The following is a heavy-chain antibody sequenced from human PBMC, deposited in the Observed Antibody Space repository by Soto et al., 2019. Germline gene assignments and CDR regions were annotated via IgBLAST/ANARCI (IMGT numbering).Heavy chain of an antibody. J-gene: IGHJ4*02. CDR1: GFTLSSYA. Sequence: GGSLRLSCAASGFTLSSYAMSWVRQAPGKGLEWVSAISGSGGSTYYADSVKGRFTISRDNSKNTLYLQMNSLRAEDTAVYYCAKVSCGSSTSCYDLLVDTSSLDYWGQGTLVTVS. D-gene: IGHD2-2*01. CDR2: ISGSGGST. V-gene: IGHV3-23*01. CDR3: AKVSCGSSTSCYDLLVDTSSLDY.